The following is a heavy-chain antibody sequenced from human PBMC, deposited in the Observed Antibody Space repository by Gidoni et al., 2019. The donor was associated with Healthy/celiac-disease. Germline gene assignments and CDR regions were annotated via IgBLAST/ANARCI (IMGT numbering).Heavy chain of an antibody. Sequence: QVQLVQSGAEVKKPGSSVKVPCTASGATFSSYAISWVRQAPGQGLEWMGGISPIYGTAKYEQKFQGKVTITADESTSTAYMELSSLRSEDTAVYYCARSKDGYNFNFDYWGQGTLVTVSS. CDR1: GATFSSYA. J-gene: IGHJ4*02. CDR2: ISPIYGTA. V-gene: IGHV1-69*01. D-gene: IGHD5-12*01. CDR3: ARSKDGYNFNFDY.